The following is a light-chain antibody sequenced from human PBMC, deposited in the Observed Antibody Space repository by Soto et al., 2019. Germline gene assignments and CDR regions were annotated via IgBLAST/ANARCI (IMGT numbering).Light chain of an antibody. Sequence: EIVLTQSPGTLSLSPGETATLSFRGSQTVGTNFLAWYQQKPGQAPRLLIYGASTRATGVPDRFSGSGSGTEFTLTINSLQSDDFANYYCQQYDKSPTWTFGQGTKVDIK. CDR3: QQYDKSPTWT. CDR1: QTVGTN. J-gene: IGKJ1*01. CDR2: GAS. V-gene: IGKV3-15*01.